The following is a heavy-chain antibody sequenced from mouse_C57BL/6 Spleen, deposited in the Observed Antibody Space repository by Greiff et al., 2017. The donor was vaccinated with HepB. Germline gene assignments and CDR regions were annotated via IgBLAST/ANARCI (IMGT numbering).Heavy chain of an antibody. J-gene: IGHJ4*01. Sequence: QVQLQQSGAELVRPGTSVKMSCKASGYTFTNYWIGWAKQRPGHGLEWIGDIYPGGGYTNYNEKFKGKATLTADKSSSTAYMQFSSLTSEDSALYYCARGRSLDYDYDWAMDYWGQGTSVTVSS. V-gene: IGHV1-63*01. CDR2: IYPGGGYT. CDR3: ARGRSLDYDYDWAMDY. D-gene: IGHD2-4*01. CDR1: GYTFTNYW.